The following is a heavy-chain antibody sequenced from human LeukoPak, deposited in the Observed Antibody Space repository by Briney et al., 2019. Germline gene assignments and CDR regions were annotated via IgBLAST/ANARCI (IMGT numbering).Heavy chain of an antibody. CDR3: ARDGAVAGLDAFDI. Sequence: GASVKVSCKASGYIFTSYYMHWVRQAPGQGLEWMGIINPSGGSTSYAQKFQGRVTVTRDTSTSTVHMELSGLRSEDTAVYYCARDGAVAGLDAFDIWGQGTMVTVSS. V-gene: IGHV1-46*01. CDR2: INPSGGST. D-gene: IGHD6-19*01. CDR1: GYIFTSYY. J-gene: IGHJ3*02.